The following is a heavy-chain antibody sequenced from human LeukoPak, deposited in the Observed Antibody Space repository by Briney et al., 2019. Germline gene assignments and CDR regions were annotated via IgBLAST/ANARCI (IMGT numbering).Heavy chain of an antibody. CDR2: ISSSSSTI. D-gene: IGHD6-19*01. CDR1: GFTFSSYE. J-gene: IGHJ4*02. CDR3: ARDRYSSGWYYFDY. V-gene: IGHV3-48*01. Sequence: GGSLRLSCAASGFTFSSYEMNWVRQAPGKGLEWVSYISSSSSTIYYADSVKGRFTISGDNAKNSLYLQMNSLRAEDTAVYYCARDRYSSGWYYFDYWGQGTLVTVSS.